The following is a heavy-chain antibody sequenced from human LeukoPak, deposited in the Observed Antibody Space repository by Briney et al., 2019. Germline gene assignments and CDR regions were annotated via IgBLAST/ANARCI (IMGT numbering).Heavy chain of an antibody. Sequence: PGGSLRLSCAASGFTFSSYGMHWVRQAPGKGLEWVANINQDGTEKYYVDSVKGRFTISRDYAKKSLFLQMNSLRVEDTAVYYCAKVAKYYYGPETYYFFEQWGQGTPVTAAS. V-gene: IGHV3-7*01. J-gene: IGHJ4*02. CDR1: GFTFSSYG. CDR2: INQDGTEK. CDR3: AKVAKYYYGPETYYFFEQ. D-gene: IGHD3-10*01.